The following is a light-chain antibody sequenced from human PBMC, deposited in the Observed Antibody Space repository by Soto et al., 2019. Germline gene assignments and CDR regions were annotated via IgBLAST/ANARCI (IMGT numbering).Light chain of an antibody. Sequence: DTVLTQSPATLSVSPGERASLSCRASQNINTNLAWYQQKHGQAPRLLFYGASTRAIAVPARFSGSGSGTEFTLPISRLQSEDFAIYYCQQYNKWPLITFGGGTKVELK. CDR3: QQYNKWPLIT. CDR1: QNINTN. J-gene: IGKJ4*01. V-gene: IGKV3-15*01. CDR2: GAS.